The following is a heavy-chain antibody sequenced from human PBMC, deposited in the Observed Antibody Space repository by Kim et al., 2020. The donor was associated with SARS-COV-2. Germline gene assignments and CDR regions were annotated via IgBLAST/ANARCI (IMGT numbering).Heavy chain of an antibody. J-gene: IGHJ3*02. Sequence: GGSLRLSCAASEFTFSNYWMHWVRQAPGKGLVWVSRIKSDGSIENYADSVKGRFSISRDNARNMMYLEMNSLRVEDTAVYYCARELKVDQSSPRQYDAFDMWGQGTMVTVSS. D-gene: IGHD4-4*01. CDR2: IKSDGSIE. CDR3: ARELKVDQSSPRQYDAFDM. V-gene: IGHV3-74*01. CDR1: EFTFSNYW.